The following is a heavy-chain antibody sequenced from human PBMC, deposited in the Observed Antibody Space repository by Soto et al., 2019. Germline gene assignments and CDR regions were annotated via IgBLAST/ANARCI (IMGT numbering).Heavy chain of an antibody. CDR3: ARRYSSGWTDY. CDR2: IYYSGST. D-gene: IGHD6-25*01. CDR1: GGSISSGGYY. J-gene: IGHJ4*02. Sequence: SETLSLTCTVSGGSISSGGYYWSWIRQHPGKGLEWIGYIYYSGSTFYNPSLKSRITISVDTSKNQFSLKLTSVTAADTAVYYCARRYSSGWTDYWGQGTLVTSPQ. V-gene: IGHV4-31*03.